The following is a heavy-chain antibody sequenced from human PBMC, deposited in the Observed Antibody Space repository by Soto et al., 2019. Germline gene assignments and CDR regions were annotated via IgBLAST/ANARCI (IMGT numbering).Heavy chain of an antibody. V-gene: IGHV3-23*01. J-gene: IGHJ3*02. CDR3: AKGNNYDFWSGYYRADAFDI. D-gene: IGHD3-3*01. CDR1: GFTFRSSP. CDR2: INGGDDSK. Sequence: GGSLRLSCAVSGFTFRSSPMSWVRRAPGKGLEWVSGINGGDDSKHYVDSVRGRFTITRDNSKNSLHLQMNSLRAEDTAVYYCAKGNNYDFWSGYYRADAFDIWGQGTMVNVSS.